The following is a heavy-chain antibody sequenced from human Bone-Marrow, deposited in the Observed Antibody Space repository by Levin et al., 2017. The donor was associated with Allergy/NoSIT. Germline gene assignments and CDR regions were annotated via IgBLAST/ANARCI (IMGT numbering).Heavy chain of an antibody. J-gene: IGHJ4*02. CDR1: GYTFTSYN. V-gene: IGHV1-46*01. CDR3: ARRENDY. CDR2: INPNDGST. Sequence: ASVKVSCKASGYTFTSYNMHWVRQAPGPGLEWMGVINPNDGSTTYAQQFQGRVTMTRDTSTSTVYMELSTLRSEDTAVYYCARRENDYWGQGTLVTVSS.